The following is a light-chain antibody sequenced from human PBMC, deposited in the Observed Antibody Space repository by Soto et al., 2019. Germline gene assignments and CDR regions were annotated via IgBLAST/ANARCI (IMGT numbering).Light chain of an antibody. CDR1: QSVSSSF. Sequence: EIVLTQSPGTLSLSPGERATLSCRAIQSVSSSFLAWYQQRPGQAPRLLIYGASSRATGIPDRFSGRGSGTDFTLTISRLEPEDFAVYYCQQYGSSLTWTFGQGTKVDIK. CDR2: GAS. CDR3: QQYGSSLTWT. V-gene: IGKV3-20*01. J-gene: IGKJ1*01.